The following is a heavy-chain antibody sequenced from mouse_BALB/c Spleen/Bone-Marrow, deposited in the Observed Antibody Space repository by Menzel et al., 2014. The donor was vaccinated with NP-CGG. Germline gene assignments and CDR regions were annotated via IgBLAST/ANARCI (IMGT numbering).Heavy chain of an antibody. D-gene: IGHD1-1*01. CDR1: GFNIKDTY. CDR3: VSYYYGNYFDS. J-gene: IGHJ2*01. V-gene: IGHV14-3*02. CDR2: IDPANGNT. Sequence: EVQLQQSGAELVKPGASVKLSCTASGFNIKDTYMHWVKQRPEQGLEWIGRIDPANGNTKYDPRFQGKATITADTSSNTAYLQLSSLTFEDTAVYYCVSYYYGNYFDSWGQGTTLTVPS.